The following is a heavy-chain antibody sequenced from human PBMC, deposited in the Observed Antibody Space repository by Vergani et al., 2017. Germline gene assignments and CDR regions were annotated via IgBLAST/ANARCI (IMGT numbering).Heavy chain of an antibody. D-gene: IGHD6-13*01. CDR3: ARALAAAANYYYYGMDV. J-gene: IGHJ6*02. Sequence: EVQLVEPGGGLVQPGGSLRLSCAASGFTVSSNYMSWVRQAPGKGLEWVSVIYSGGSTYYADSVKGRFTISRDNSKNTLYLQMNSLRAEDTAVYYCARALAAAANYYYYGMDVWGQGTSVTVSS. V-gene: IGHV3-66*01. CDR2: IYSGGST. CDR1: GFTVSSNY.